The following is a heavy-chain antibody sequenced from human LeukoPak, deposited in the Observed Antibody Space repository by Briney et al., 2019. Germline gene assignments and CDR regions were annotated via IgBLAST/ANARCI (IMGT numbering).Heavy chain of an antibody. CDR3: AKERWLQLVGDFCFDY. CDR2: IRYDGSNK. CDR1: GFTFSSYG. J-gene: IGHJ4*02. D-gene: IGHD5-24*01. Sequence: GGSLRLSSAASGFTFSSYGMHWVRQAPGKGLEWVAFIRYDGSNKYYADSVKGRFTISRDNSKNTLYLQMNSLRAEDTAVYYCAKERWLQLVGDFCFDYWGQGTLVTVSS. V-gene: IGHV3-30*02.